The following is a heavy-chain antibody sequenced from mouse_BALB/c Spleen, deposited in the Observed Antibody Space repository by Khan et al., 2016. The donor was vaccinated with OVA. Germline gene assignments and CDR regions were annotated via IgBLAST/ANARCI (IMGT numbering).Heavy chain of an antibody. Sequence: QVQLQQSGAELVRPGVSVMISCKGAGYTVTDYVMHWVKQSHAKRLEWIGVISTYYGDTTHNQKFKGKATMTVDKSSSTAYMELARLTSEDSAISYCVRGGGEYRFTYWGQGTLVTISA. CDR2: ISTYYGDT. CDR1: GYTVTDYV. J-gene: IGHJ3*01. D-gene: IGHD1-1*02. V-gene: IGHV1S137*01. CDR3: VRGGGEYRFTY.